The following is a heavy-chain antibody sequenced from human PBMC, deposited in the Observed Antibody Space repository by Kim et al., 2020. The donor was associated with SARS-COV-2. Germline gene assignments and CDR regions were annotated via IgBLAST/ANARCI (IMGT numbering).Heavy chain of an antibody. CDR3: AKGKNWVPSGEDV. Sequence: GGSLRLSCAASGFTFSSYAMSWVRQAPGKGLEWVSAISGSGGSTYYSDSVKGRFTISRDNSKNTLYLQMNSLKAEDTAVYYCAKGKNWVPSGEDVWGQGTTGPVSS. D-gene: IGHD7-27*01. CDR1: GFTFSSYA. J-gene: IGHJ6*02. CDR2: ISGSGGST. V-gene: IGHV3-23*01.